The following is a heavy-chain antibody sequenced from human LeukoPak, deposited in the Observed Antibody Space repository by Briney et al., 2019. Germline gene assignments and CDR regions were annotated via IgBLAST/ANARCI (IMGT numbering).Heavy chain of an antibody. CDR2: IYYSGST. J-gene: IGHJ4*02. D-gene: IGHD5-18*01. CDR1: GGSISTYY. Sequence: SETLSLTCTVSGGSISTYYWSWIRQPPGKGLEWIGYIYYSGSTNYNPSLKSRVTISVDTSKNQFSLKLSSVTAADTAVYYCAGYSYGYEFEYDYFDYWGQGTLVTVSS. V-gene: IGHV4-59*12. CDR3: AGYSYGYEFEYDYFDY.